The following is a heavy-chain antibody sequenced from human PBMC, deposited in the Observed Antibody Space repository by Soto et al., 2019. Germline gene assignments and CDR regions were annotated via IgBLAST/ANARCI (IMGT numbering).Heavy chain of an antibody. J-gene: IGHJ6*02. Sequence: EVQLVESGGGLVQPGGSLRLSCAASGFTFSNAWMNWVRQGPGKGLEWVSRIISGGSRVSYADSVKGRFTIARDNAKNTLYLEMHSLTAEDTAVYYCARERTSKGGMDVWGQGTTVTVSS. V-gene: IGHV3-74*01. CDR3: ARERTSKGGMDV. CDR1: GFTFSNAW. CDR2: IISGGSRV.